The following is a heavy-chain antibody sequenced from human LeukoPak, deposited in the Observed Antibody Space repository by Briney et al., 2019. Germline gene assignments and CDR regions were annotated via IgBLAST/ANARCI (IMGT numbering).Heavy chain of an antibody. Sequence: GGSLRLSCSVSGFTFSSYEMKWVRQAPGKGLEWISYISSSGRTIHYADSVKGRFTISRDNARSSLYLRMNSLRAEDTAVYYCVSGYLYGDYWGQGTLVTVSS. CDR1: GFTFSSYE. D-gene: IGHD3-22*01. J-gene: IGHJ4*02. V-gene: IGHV3-48*03. CDR3: VSGYLYGDY. CDR2: ISSSGRTI.